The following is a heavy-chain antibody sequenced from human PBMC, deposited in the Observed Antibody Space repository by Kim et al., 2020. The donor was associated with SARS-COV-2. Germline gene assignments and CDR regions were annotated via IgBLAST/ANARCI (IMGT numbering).Heavy chain of an antibody. CDR1: GYTLTELS. CDR3: ATGPPSGRYVWFDP. J-gene: IGHJ5*02. D-gene: IGHD1-26*01. Sequence: ASVKVSCKVSGYTLTELSIHWLRQAPGKGLEWMGGFDPEDGETIYAQKFQGRVTMTEDTSTDTAYMELSSLRSEDTAVYYCATGPPSGRYVWFDPWGQGTLVTVTS. V-gene: IGHV1-24*01. CDR2: FDPEDGET.